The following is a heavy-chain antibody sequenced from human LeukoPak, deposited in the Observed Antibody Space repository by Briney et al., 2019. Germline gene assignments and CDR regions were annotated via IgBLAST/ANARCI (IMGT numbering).Heavy chain of an antibody. CDR2: IIPIFGTA. CDR3: ARGPLNYYYYGMDV. CDR1: GGTFSSYA. Sequence: ASVKVSCKASGGTFSSYAISWVRQAPGQGLEWMGGIIPIFGTANYAQKFQGRVTITADESTSTAYMELSSLRSEDTAVYYCARGPLNYYYYGMDVWGQGTTVTVSS. V-gene: IGHV1-69*13. J-gene: IGHJ6*02.